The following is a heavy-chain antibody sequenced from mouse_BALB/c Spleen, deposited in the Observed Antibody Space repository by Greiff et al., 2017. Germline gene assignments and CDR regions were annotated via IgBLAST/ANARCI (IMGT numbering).Heavy chain of an antibody. D-gene: IGHD3-2*01. J-gene: IGHJ4*01. CDR1: GYTFSSYW. V-gene: IGHV1-9*01. CDR3: ARLDSSGYVGAMDY. Sequence: QVQLQQSGAELMKPGASVKISCKATGYTFSSYWIEWVKQRPGHGLEWIGEILPGSGSTNYNEKFKGKATFTADTSSNTAYMQLSSLTSEDSAVYYCARLDSSGYVGAMDYWGQGTSVTVSS. CDR2: ILPGSGST.